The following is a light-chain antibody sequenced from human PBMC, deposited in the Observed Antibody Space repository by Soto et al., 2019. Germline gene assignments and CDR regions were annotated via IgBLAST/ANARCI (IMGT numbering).Light chain of an antibody. CDR1: QSISSN. J-gene: IGKJ1*01. V-gene: IGKV3-15*01. CDR2: GAS. CDR3: QHYNNWPPWT. Sequence: EIVMTQSPATLSVSPGERATLSCRASQSISSNLAWYQQKPGQAPRLLIYGASTRATAIPARFSGSGSGTQFTITITSLQSEDFAVYYCQHYNNWPPWTFGQGTKVDIK.